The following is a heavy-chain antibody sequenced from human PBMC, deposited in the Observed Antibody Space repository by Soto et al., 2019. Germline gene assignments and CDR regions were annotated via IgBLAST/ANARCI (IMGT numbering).Heavy chain of an antibody. CDR2: FDPEDGET. CDR3: ATVGGTTHYYYYGMDV. Sequence: ASVKVSCKVSGYTLTELSMHWVRQAPGKGLEWMGGFDPEDGETIYAQKFQGRVTMTEDTSTDTAYMELSSLRSEDTAVYYCATVGGTTHYYYYGMDVWGQGTTVPVSS. J-gene: IGHJ6*02. CDR1: GYTLTELS. V-gene: IGHV1-24*01. D-gene: IGHD1-7*01.